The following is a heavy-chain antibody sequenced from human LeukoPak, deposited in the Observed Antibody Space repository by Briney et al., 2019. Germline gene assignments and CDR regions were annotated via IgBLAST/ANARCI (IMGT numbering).Heavy chain of an antibody. CDR1: GGSVSSGSYY. V-gene: IGHV4-61*01. Sequence: SETLSLTCTVSGGSVSSGSYYWGWIRQPPGKGLEWIGYIYYSGSTNYNPSLDSRVTISIDTSKNQFSLKLSSVTAADTAVYYCARERNDFWSGYYDYWGQGTVVTVSS. J-gene: IGHJ4*02. CDR3: ARERNDFWSGYYDY. CDR2: IYYSGST. D-gene: IGHD3-3*01.